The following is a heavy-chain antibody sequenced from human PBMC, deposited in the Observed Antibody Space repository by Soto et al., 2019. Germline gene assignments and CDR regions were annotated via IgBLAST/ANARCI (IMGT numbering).Heavy chain of an antibody. Sequence: QVQLVESGGGVVQPGRSLRLSCAASGFTFSSYGMHWVRQAPGKGLEWVAVIWYDGSNKYYADSVKGRFTISRDNSKNTLYRQMNSLRAEDTAVYYCARDRGYYFDYWGQGTLVTVSS. CDR1: GFTFSSYG. V-gene: IGHV3-33*01. J-gene: IGHJ4*02. CDR2: IWYDGSNK. D-gene: IGHD3-16*01. CDR3: ARDRGYYFDY.